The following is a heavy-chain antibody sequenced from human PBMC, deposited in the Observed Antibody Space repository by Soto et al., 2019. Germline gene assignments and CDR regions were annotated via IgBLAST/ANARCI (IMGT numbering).Heavy chain of an antibody. J-gene: IGHJ4*02. V-gene: IGHV3-33*01. D-gene: IGHD3-16*01. Sequence: GGSLRLSCAASGFTFSSYGMHWVRQAPGKGLEWVAFIWHDGGNKFYAESVKGRLTISRDNSKNTLYLQMTSLSAEDTAMYYCARDGDVNTGFGKDYWGQGTLVTVSS. CDR1: GFTFSSYG. CDR3: ARDGDVNTGFGKDY. CDR2: IWHDGGNK.